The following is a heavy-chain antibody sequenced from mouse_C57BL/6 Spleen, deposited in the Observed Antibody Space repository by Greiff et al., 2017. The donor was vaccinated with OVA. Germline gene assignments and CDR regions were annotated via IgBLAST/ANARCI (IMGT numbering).Heavy chain of an antibody. D-gene: IGHD1-1*01. V-gene: IGHV1-5*01. J-gene: IGHJ1*03. CDR1: GYTFTSYW. Sequence: EVQLQQSGTVLARPGASVKMSCKTSGYTFTSYWMHWVKQRPGQGLEWIGAIYPGNSETSYNQKFKGKAKLTAVTSASTAYMELSSLKNGDSSVYDGTRITTVVAGDWYFDVWGTGTTVTVSS. CDR2: IYPGNSET. CDR3: TRITTVVAGDWYFDV.